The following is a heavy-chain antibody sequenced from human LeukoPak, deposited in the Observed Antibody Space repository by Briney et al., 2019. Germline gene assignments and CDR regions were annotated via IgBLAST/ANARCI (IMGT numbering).Heavy chain of an antibody. J-gene: IGHJ4*02. CDR2: INAGNGDT. CDR1: GYTFTNYV. V-gene: IGHV1-3*01. D-gene: IGHD5-24*01. CDR3: ARGWLQSEVADY. Sequence: ASVKVSCKASGYTFTNYVVHWVRQAPGQRPEWMGWINAGNGDTKYSQNFQGRVTITRDTSASTAYMELSRLRSDDTAVYYCARGWLQSEVADYWGQGTLVTVSS.